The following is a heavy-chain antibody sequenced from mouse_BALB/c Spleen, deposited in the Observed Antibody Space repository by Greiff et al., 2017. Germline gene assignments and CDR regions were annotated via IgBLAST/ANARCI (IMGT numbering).Heavy chain of an antibody. CDR3: ASNYVAWFAY. J-gene: IGHJ3*01. CDR1: GFTFSSYA. Sequence: EVHLVESGGGLVKPGGSLKLSCAASGFTFSSYAMSWVRQTPEKRLEWVASISSGGSTYYPDSVKGRFTISRDNARNILYLQMSSLRSEDTAMYYCASNYVAWFAYWGQGTLVTVSA. CDR2: ISSGGST. V-gene: IGHV5-6-5*01. D-gene: IGHD2-1*01.